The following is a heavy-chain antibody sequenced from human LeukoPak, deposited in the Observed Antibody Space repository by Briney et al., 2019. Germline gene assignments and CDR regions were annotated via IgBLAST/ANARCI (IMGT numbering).Heavy chain of an antibody. CDR2: IYTSGST. CDR3: ARDRHGDYPDY. CDR1: GGSISSGSYY. J-gene: IGHJ4*02. V-gene: IGHV4-61*02. Sequence: PSQTLSLTCTVSGGSISSGSYYWRWIRQPAGKGLEWIGRIYTSGSTNYNPSLKSRVTISVDTSKNQFSLKLSSVTAADTAVYYCARDRHGDYPDYWGQGTLVTVSS. D-gene: IGHD4-17*01.